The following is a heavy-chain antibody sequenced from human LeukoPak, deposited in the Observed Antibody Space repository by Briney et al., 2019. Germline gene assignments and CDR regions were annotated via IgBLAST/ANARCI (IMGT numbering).Heavy chain of an antibody. CDR3: ARDRTYRGSSTTYFYAMDV. J-gene: IGHJ6*02. CDR2: IYYSGST. Sequence: SETLSLTCTVSGGSISGYYWSWIRQPPGKGLEWIGYIYYSGSTKYNPSLKSRVTISVDTSKNQFSLKLNSVSAADTAIYYCARDRTYRGSSTTYFYAMDVWGQGATVTVSS. V-gene: IGHV4-59*01. CDR1: GGSISGYY. D-gene: IGHD6-6*01.